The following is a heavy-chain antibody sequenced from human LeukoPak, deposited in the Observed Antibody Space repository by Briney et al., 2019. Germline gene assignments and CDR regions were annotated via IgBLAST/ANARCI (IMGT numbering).Heavy chain of an antibody. CDR1: GGTFSSYA. Sequence: ASVKVSCKASGGTFSSYAISWVRQAPGQGLEWMGGIIPIFGTANYAQKFQGRVTITTDESTSTAYMELSSLRSEDTAVYYCASSITMIVVVIPPYLDYWGQGILVTVSS. CDR3: ASSITMIVVVIPPYLDY. V-gene: IGHV1-69*05. D-gene: IGHD3-22*01. CDR2: IIPIFGTA. J-gene: IGHJ4*02.